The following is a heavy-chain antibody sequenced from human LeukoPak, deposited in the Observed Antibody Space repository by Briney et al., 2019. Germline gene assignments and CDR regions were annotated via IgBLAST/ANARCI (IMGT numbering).Heavy chain of an antibody. CDR3: ATPYCGAISCLDVFDV. Sequence: SQTLSLTCTVSGVSLSSDKYYWTWIRQRPGKGLEWIGHIYYSGSTSFNPSLKSRVSMSMDTSKSQFSLKLTSVSAADTSVYYCATPYCGAISCLDVFDVWGEGTVVTVSS. CDR1: GVSLSSDKYY. CDR2: IYYSGST. D-gene: IGHD2-21*01. V-gene: IGHV4-31*03. J-gene: IGHJ3*01.